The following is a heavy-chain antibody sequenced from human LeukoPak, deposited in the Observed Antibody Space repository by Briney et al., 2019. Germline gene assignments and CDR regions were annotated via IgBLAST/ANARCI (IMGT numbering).Heavy chain of an antibody. CDR1: GFTLSSYS. V-gene: IGHV3-48*01. CDR3: AREPYSYGFDY. J-gene: IGHJ4*02. Sequence: PGGSLRLSCAASGFTLSSYSMNWVRQAPGKGLEWVSYISRSTRTIYYADSVKGRFTISRDNAKNSLYLQMNSLRAEDTAVYYCAREPYSYGFDYWGQGTLVTVSS. D-gene: IGHD5-18*01. CDR2: ISRSTRTI.